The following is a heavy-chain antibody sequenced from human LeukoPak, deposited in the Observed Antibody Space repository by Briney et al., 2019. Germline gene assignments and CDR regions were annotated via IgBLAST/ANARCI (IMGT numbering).Heavy chain of an antibody. V-gene: IGHV3-48*04. CDR1: GYTFSSNN. J-gene: IGHJ4*02. D-gene: IGHD2-15*01. CDR2: ISSVGNNV. CDR3: LRNTRVPDY. Sequence: PGGSLRLSCAASGYTFSSNNMNWVRQVPGKGLEWVSYISSVGNNVQYADAVKGRFTISRDNARNSLYLQMNSLRVEDTAVYYCLRNTRVPDYWGQGTLVTVSS.